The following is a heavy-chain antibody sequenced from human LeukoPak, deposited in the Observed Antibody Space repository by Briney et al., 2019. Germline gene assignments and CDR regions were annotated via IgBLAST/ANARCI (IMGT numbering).Heavy chain of an antibody. J-gene: IGHJ6*02. CDR2: ISAYNGNT. V-gene: IGHV1-18*01. CDR1: VYSFTNYA. Sequence: ASMTVSCMPSVYSFTNYAINWVRQAPGRGREGMGWISAYNGNTDYAQKPQDSVTMTTHTSTSTAYMELRSLTSDDTAVYYCARDPLRSSWSTYYNALDVWGQGTTVTVSS. CDR3: ARDPLRSSWSTYYNALDV. D-gene: IGHD6-13*01.